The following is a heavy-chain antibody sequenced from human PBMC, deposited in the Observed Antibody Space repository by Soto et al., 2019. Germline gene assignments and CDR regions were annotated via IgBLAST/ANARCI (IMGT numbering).Heavy chain of an antibody. Sequence: GAAVKVSCKSSGYTFIDHYIHWVRQAPGQGLEWMGWITPNSGATKYAQKFQGRVTMTRDASINTAYVDVTGLTFDDTAVYFCARVVGRRGLNDALEAWGQGTLSTVS. D-gene: IGHD3-22*01. CDR1: GYTFIDHY. CDR2: ITPNSGAT. J-gene: IGHJ4*03. CDR3: ARVVGRRGLNDALEA. V-gene: IGHV1-2*02.